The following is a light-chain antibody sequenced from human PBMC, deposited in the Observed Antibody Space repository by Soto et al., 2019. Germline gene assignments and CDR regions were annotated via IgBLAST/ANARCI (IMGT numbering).Light chain of an antibody. CDR2: EVS. CDR3: SSYTSSSTLYV. J-gene: IGLJ1*01. Sequence: QSVLIQPASVSGSPGQSITISCTGTSSDVGGYNYVSWYQQHPGKAPKLMIYEVSNRPSGVSNRFSGSKSGNTASLTISGLQAEDEADYYCSSYTSSSTLYVFGTGTKVTV. V-gene: IGLV2-14*01. CDR1: SSDVGGYNY.